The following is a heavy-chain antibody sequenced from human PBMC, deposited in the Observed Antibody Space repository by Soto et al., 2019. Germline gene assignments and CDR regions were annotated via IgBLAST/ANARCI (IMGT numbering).Heavy chain of an antibody. J-gene: IGHJ3*02. Sequence: WASVKVSCKASGGTFSSYAISWVRQAPGQGLEWMGGIIPIFGTANYAQKFQGRVTITADESTSTAYMELSSLRSEDTAVYYCASADIVEVSSQTQDAFDIWGQGTMVTVSS. CDR2: IIPIFGTA. CDR3: ASADIVEVSSQTQDAFDI. V-gene: IGHV1-69*13. D-gene: IGHD2-15*01. CDR1: GGTFSSYA.